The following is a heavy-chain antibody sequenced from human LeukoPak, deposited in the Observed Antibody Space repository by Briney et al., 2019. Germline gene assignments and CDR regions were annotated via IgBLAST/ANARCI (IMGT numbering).Heavy chain of an antibody. CDR2: ISGNAETT. CDR3: AKGSPYDIVAGSYYYYYYMDV. D-gene: IGHD3-9*01. CDR1: GFNSGGYA. V-gene: IGHV3-23*01. Sequence: GGSLRLSCAASGFNSGGYAMIWVRQSPGKGLDWVSSISGNAETTYYADSVKGRFTISRDNSKHTLYLQMNSLRAEDTAVYYCAKGSPYDIVAGSYYYYYYMDVWGKGTTVTVSS. J-gene: IGHJ6*03.